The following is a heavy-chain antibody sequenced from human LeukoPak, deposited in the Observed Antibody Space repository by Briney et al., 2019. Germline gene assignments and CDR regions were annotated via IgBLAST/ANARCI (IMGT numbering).Heavy chain of an antibody. CDR3: AKMWHYYDSSGYYTGWFDP. V-gene: IGHV3-23*01. Sequence: GGSLRLSCAASGFTFSSYAMSWVRQAPGKGLEWVSAISGSGGSTYYADSVKGRFTISRDNSKNTLYLQMNSLRAEDTAVYYCAKMWHYYDSSGYYTGWFDPWGQGTLVTVSS. J-gene: IGHJ5*02. CDR1: GFTFSSYA. D-gene: IGHD3-22*01. CDR2: ISGSGGST.